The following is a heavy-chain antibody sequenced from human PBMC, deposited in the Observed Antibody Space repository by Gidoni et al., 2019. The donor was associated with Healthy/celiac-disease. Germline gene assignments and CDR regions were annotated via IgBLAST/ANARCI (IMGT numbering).Heavy chain of an antibody. CDR1: GGPISSYY. D-gene: IGHD2-8*01. V-gene: IGHV4-59*01. J-gene: IGHJ3*02. Sequence: QVQLQESGPGLVKPSETLSLTCTVSGGPISSYYWSWIRQPPGKGLEWIGDIYYSGSTNYNPSLKSRVTISVDTSKNQFSLKLSSVTAADTAVYYCARVRCTNGVCYPHDAFDIWGQGTMVTVSS. CDR3: ARVRCTNGVCYPHDAFDI. CDR2: IYYSGST.